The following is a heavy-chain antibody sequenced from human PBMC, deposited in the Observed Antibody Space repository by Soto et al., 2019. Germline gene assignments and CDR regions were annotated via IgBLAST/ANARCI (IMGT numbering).Heavy chain of an antibody. Sequence: QVQLQQWGAGLLKPSETLSLTCAVYGGSFSGYYWSWIRQPPGKGLEWIGEINHSGSTNYNPSLKSRVTISVDTSKNQFSLKLSSVTAADTAVYYCARGQYYGSGSYLTLDYWCQGTLVTVSS. CDR3: ARGQYYGSGSYLTLDY. V-gene: IGHV4-34*01. CDR1: GGSFSGYY. D-gene: IGHD3-10*01. J-gene: IGHJ4*02. CDR2: INHSGST.